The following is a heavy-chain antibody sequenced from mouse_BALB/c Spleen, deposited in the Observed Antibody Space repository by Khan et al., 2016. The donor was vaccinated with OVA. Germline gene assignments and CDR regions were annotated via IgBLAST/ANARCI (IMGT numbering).Heavy chain of an antibody. V-gene: IGHV5-6-4*01. CDR3: TRDRNYYGSSFYFDY. CDR2: ITSGGSYT. Sequence: EVELVESGGGLVKPGGSLKLSCSASGFAFSSYSMSWVRQTPEKRLEWVATITSGGSYTYYPDSVKGRFTISRDTAKNTLYLQMSRLKSEDTAMYYCTRDRNYYGSSFYFDYWGQGTTLAVAS. D-gene: IGHD1-1*01. CDR1: GFAFSSYS. J-gene: IGHJ2*01.